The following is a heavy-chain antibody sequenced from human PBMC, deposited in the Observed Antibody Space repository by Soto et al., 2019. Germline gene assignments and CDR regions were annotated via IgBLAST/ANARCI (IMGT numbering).Heavy chain of an antibody. D-gene: IGHD1-1*01. V-gene: IGHV5-51*01. CDR2: IYPADSDT. CDR3: ARRRAWNDAFDF. Sequence: PGESLKISCQGFGYPFSTYWIGWVRQKPGQGLEWMGAIYPADSDTRYTPSFEGHVTFSADKSLSTAYLQWNSLRASDTARYYCARRRAWNDAFDFWGQGVLVTVSS. CDR1: GYPFSTYW. J-gene: IGHJ4*02.